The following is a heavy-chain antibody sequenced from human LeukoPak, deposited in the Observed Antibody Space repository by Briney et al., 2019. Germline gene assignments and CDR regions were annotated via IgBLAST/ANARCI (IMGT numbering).Heavy chain of an antibody. CDR3: ARDPYPPGAFDI. CDR2: IYYSGST. Sequence: SWIRQPPGKGLEWIGYIYYSGSTYYNPSLKSRVTISVDTSKNQFSLKLSSVTAADTAVYYCARDPYPPGAFDIWGQGTMVTVSS. D-gene: IGHD2-2*01. J-gene: IGHJ3*02. V-gene: IGHV4-30-4*08.